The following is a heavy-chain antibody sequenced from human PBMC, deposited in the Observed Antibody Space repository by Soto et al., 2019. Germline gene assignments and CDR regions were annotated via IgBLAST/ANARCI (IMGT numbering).Heavy chain of an antibody. D-gene: IGHD6-13*01. CDR3: ATVLSPLTYSTSHWTNWLDP. CDR2: VDPEDGET. J-gene: IGHJ5*02. CDR1: GYTLTELS. V-gene: IGHV1-24*01. Sequence: GASVKVSCKVSGYTLTELSMHWVRQSPGKGLEWMGSVDPEDGETIYAQKLKGRVTMTEDTSTDTAYRELSSLRSEDTTVYYCATVLSPLTYSTSHWTNWLDPWGKRTLVTVSS.